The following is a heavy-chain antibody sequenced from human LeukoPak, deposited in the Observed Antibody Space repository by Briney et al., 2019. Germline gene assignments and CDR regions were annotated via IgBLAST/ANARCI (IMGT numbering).Heavy chain of an antibody. CDR2: ISSRSSYI. CDR1: GFTFSNYN. J-gene: IGHJ6*02. Sequence: PGGSLRLSCAASGFTFSNYNINWVRQAPGKGLEWVSSISSRSSYIYYADSVKGRSTISRDNAKNSLYLQMNSLRAEDTAVYHCARDGRVASAATRPTYYYGMDVWGQGTTVTVSS. CDR3: ARDGRVASAATRPTYYYGMDV. V-gene: IGHV3-21*01. D-gene: IGHD2-15*01.